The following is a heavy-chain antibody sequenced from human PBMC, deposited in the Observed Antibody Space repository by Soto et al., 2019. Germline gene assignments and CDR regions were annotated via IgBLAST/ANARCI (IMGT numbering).Heavy chain of an antibody. V-gene: IGHV4-30-2*01. J-gene: IGHJ4*02. CDR1: GGPISSGCYS. D-gene: IGHD1-1*01. Sequence: LSLTCFVSGGPISSGCYSWTWIRQPPGRGLEWIGYISQSGSADYNPSLKSRVTISLDTSKHQFSLRLSSVTAADTAVYYCARDRNGLGGIDFWGQGILVTVSS. CDR2: ISQSGSA. CDR3: ARDRNGLGGIDF.